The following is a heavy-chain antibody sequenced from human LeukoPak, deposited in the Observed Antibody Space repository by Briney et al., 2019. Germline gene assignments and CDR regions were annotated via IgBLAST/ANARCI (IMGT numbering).Heavy chain of an antibody. V-gene: IGHV3-30*04. CDR1: GFTFSSYA. CDR2: ISHEGSAK. CDR3: ARTREQWQVLDY. J-gene: IGHJ4*02. Sequence: GGSLRLSCAASGFTFSSYAMHWVRQAPGKGLEWVAVISHEGSAKYHADSVKGRFTVSRDNSKNMVYLQMNSLRAEDTAVYYCARTREQWQVLDYWGQGTLVIVSS. D-gene: IGHD6-19*01.